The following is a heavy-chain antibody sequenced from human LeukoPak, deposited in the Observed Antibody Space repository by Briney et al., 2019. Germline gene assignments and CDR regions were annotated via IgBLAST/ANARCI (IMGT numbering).Heavy chain of an antibody. V-gene: IGHV5-51*01. CDR1: GYTFTSYW. J-gene: IGHJ2*01. D-gene: IGHD6-13*01. Sequence: GESLKISCKGSGYTFTSYWIGWVRQMPGKGLEWMGIIYPGDSDIRYSPSFQGQVTISADKSISTVYLQWSSLKASDTAMYYCAKTTIAAAVPGWYFDLWGRGTLVTVSS. CDR2: IYPGDSDI. CDR3: AKTTIAAAVPGWYFDL.